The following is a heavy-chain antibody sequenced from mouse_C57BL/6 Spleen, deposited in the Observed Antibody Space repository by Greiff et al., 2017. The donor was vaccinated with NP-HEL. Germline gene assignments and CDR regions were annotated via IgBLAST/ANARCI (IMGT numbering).Heavy chain of an antibody. Sequence: DVMLVESGGGLVKPGGSLKLSCAASGFTFSSYAMSWVRQTPEKRLEWVATISDGGSYTYYPDNVKGRFTISRDNAKNNLYLQMSHLKSEDTAMYYCARGGYGSSYYFDYWGQGTTLTVSS. D-gene: IGHD1-1*01. J-gene: IGHJ2*01. V-gene: IGHV5-4*03. CDR2: ISDGGSYT. CDR3: ARGGYGSSYYFDY. CDR1: GFTFSSYA.